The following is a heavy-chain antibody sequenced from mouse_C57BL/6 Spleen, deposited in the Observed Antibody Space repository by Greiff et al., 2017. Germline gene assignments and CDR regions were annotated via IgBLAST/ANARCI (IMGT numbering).Heavy chain of an antibody. CDR3: ARGGLRGFAY. D-gene: IGHD2-4*01. CDR1: GYTFTNYW. J-gene: IGHJ3*01. CDR2: IDPSDSYT. V-gene: IGHV1-69*01. Sequence: VQLQQPGAEFVMPGASVKLSCKASGYTFTNYWMHWVKQRPGQGLEWIGEIDPSDSYTKYNQKFKGKSTLTVDKFSSTAYMQLSSLTSEDSAVFYCARGGLRGFAYWGQGTLVTVSA.